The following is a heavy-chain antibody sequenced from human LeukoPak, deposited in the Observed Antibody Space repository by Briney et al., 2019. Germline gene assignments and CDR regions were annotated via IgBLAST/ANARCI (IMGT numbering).Heavy chain of an antibody. CDR1: GGSINTNSYY. J-gene: IGHJ4*02. CDR3: ARPIGKAAAAPFDY. D-gene: IGHD6-13*01. Sequence: PAETLSLTCTVSGGSINTNSYYWVWIRQPPGKGLEWIGTTYYTGSSFYNPSLKSRVTISVDTSKNQFSLKLSSVTAADTAVYYCARPIGKAAAAPFDYWGQGTLVTVSS. CDR2: TYYTGSS. V-gene: IGHV4-39*07.